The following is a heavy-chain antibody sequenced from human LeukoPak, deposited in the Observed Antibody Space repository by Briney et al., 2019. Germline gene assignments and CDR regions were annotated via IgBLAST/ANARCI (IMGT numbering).Heavy chain of an antibody. J-gene: IGHJ4*02. CDR1: GGSFSGYH. D-gene: IGHD1-7*01. V-gene: IGHV4-34*01. Sequence: SETLSLTCAVYGGSFSGYHWSWIPQPPGKGRVWIGEINHSGSTNYNPSLKSRVTISVDTSKNQSSLKLSSVTAADTAVYFCARGNYDYFDSWGQGTLVTVSS. CDR2: INHSGST. CDR3: ARGNYDYFDS.